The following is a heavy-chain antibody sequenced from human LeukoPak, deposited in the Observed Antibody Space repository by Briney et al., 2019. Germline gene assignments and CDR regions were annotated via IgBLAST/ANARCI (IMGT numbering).Heavy chain of an antibody. V-gene: IGHV4-59*08. D-gene: IGHD2-2*01. Sequence: SETLSLTCTVSGGSISSYYWSWIRQPPGKGPEWIGYIYYSGSTNYNPSLKSRVTISVDTSKNQFSLKLSSVTAADTAVYYCARLEVPAANNWFDPWGQGTLVTVSS. J-gene: IGHJ5*02. CDR2: IYYSGST. CDR1: GGSISSYY. CDR3: ARLEVPAANNWFDP.